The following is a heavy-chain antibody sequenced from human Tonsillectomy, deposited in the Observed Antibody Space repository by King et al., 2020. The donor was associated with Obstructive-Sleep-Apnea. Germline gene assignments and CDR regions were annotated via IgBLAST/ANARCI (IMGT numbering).Heavy chain of an antibody. J-gene: IGHJ4*02. CDR3: AGYSPFERSWNFDY. Sequence: VQLQESGPGLLKPSETLSLTCTVSGGSITNYYWSWIRQPPGKGLEWIGHIYYSGSTNYSPSLKSRVTISVDTSKNHFSLKLSSVTAADTAVYYCAGYSPFERSWNFDYWGQGTLVTVSS. CDR2: IYYSGST. CDR1: GGSITNYY. D-gene: IGHD6-13*01. V-gene: IGHV4-59*08.